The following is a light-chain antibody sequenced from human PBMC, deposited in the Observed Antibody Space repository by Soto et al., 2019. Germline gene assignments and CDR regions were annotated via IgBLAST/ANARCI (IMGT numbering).Light chain of an antibody. CDR3: QQRSSWYS. CDR1: QSVTKY. J-gene: IGKJ2*03. V-gene: IGKV3-11*01. CDR2: DAS. Sequence: EIVLTQSPATLSLSPGERATLSCRASQSVTKYIAWYQQKPGQAPRLLIYDASNRATGVPARFSGSGSGTDFTLTISSLEPEDFAVYYCQQRSSWYSFGQWTKLEIK.